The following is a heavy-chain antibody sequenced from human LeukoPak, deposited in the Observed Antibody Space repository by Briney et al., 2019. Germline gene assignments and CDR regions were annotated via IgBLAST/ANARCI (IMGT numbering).Heavy chain of an antibody. D-gene: IGHD2-8*02. Sequence: ASVKVSCKVSGYTLTELSMHWVRQAPGKGLEWMGGFDPEDAETIYTQKFQGRVTMTEDTSTDTAYMELSSLRSEDTAVYYCAREAVVYAISTGTYYFDYWGQGTLVTVSS. V-gene: IGHV1-24*01. J-gene: IGHJ4*02. CDR2: FDPEDAET. CDR3: AREAVVYAISTGTYYFDY. CDR1: GYTLTELS.